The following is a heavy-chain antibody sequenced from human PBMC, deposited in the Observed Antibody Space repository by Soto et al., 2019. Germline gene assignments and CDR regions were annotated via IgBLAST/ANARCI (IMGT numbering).Heavy chain of an antibody. CDR2: IIPVFGTP. Sequence: GASVKVSCKASGGTFSTYTFSCVRQAPGQGLEWMGRIIPVFGTPYYAQKFQGRVTITADKSTSTVYMELSSLGSDDTAMYFCARGLECRGYCLDKPTWFGPWGQGTLVTVSS. V-gene: IGHV1-69*06. CDR1: GGTFSTYT. J-gene: IGHJ5*02. D-gene: IGHD2-15*01. CDR3: ARGLECRGYCLDKPTWFGP.